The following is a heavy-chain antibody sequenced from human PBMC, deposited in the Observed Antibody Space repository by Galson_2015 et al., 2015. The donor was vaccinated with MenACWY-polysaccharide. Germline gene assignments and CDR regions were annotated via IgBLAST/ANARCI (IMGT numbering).Heavy chain of an antibody. CDR3: ATQAWGRFDY. D-gene: IGHD7-27*01. Sequence: CAASGFTFGRYWMSWVRQAPGKGLEWVATLKEDGSEKSYGDSVKGRFTISRDNAKNSLLLQMNSLRVEDSAVYYCATQAWGRFDYWGQGALATVSS. V-gene: IGHV3-7*05. CDR1: GFTFGRYW. CDR2: LKEDGSEK. J-gene: IGHJ4*02.